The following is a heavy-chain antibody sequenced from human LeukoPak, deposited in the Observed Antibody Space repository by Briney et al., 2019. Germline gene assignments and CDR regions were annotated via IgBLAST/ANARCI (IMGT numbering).Heavy chain of an antibody. J-gene: IGHJ4*02. D-gene: IGHD1-26*01. CDR2: ISGSGAST. V-gene: IGHV3-23*01. Sequence: GGSLRLSCLTSGFTFSTNAMSWVRQAPGKGLEWISGISGSGASTYYADSVTGRFTISRDNSRNTLYLQMNSLRGDDTTVYYCAKDVGKWESLHFFDYWGRGTLVTVSS. CDR1: GFTFSTNA. CDR3: AKDVGKWESLHFFDY.